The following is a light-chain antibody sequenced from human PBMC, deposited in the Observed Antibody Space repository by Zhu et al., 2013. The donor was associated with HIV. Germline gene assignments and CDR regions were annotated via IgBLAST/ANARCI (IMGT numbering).Light chain of an antibody. CDR1: SSDVGAYNF. J-gene: IGLJ3*02. Sequence: QSALTQPRSVSGSPGQSVTISCTGTSSDVGAYNFVSWYQQHPGKAPKLMVYDVSQRPSGVPDRFSGSKSGTSASLAITGLQSEDEADYYCAAWDDSLIAWVFGGGTKLTVL. V-gene: IGLV2-11*01. CDR2: DVS. CDR3: AAWDDSLIAWV.